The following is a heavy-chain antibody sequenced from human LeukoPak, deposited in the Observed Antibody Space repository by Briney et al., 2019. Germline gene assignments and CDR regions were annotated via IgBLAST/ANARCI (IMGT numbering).Heavy chain of an antibody. J-gene: IGHJ4*02. Sequence: SSEALSLTCTASGGSISSYYWSWIRQPAGKGLEWIGEINHSGSTNYNPSLKSRVTISVDTSKNQFSLKLSSVTAADTAVYYCARPLQRTYYYDSSGYYGYWGQGTLVTVSS. CDR1: GGSISSYY. CDR3: ARPLQRTYYYDSSGYYGY. D-gene: IGHD3-22*01. V-gene: IGHV4-34*01. CDR2: INHSGST.